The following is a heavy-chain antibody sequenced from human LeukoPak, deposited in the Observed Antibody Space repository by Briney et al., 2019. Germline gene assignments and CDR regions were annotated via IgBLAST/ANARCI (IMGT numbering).Heavy chain of an antibody. CDR2: INHSGST. CDR3: ARRVPRMGSYGCGSFDY. D-gene: IGHD5-18*01. J-gene: IGHJ4*02. Sequence: PSETLSITCAVYGGSFSGDYWSCIRQPPGKGLEWIGEINHSGSTNYNPSLKSRVTISVDTSKNQFSLKLSSVTAADTAVYYCARRVPRMGSYGCGSFDYWGQGTLVTVSS. CDR1: GGSFSGDY. V-gene: IGHV4-34*01.